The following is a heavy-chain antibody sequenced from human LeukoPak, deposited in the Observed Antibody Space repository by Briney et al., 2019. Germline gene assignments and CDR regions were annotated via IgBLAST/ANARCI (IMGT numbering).Heavy chain of an antibody. CDR2: ISSSGSYT. Sequence: GGSLRLSCAASGFTFSDYYMSWIRQAPGKGLEWVSYISSSGSYTNYADSVKGRFTISRDNAKNSLYLQMNSLRAEDTAVYYCARDQHGSGSYYGYYFDYWGQGTLVTVSS. CDR3: ARDQHGSGSYYGYYFDY. D-gene: IGHD3-10*01. CDR1: GFTFSDYY. J-gene: IGHJ4*02. V-gene: IGHV3-11*06.